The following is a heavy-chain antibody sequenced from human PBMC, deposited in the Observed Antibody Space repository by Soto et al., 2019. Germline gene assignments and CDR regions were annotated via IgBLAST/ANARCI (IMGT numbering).Heavy chain of an antibody. V-gene: IGHV4-30-4*01. J-gene: IGHJ4*02. Sequence: SETLSLTCTVSGGSISSGDYYWSWIRQPPGKGLEWIGYIYYSGSTYYNPSFKSRVTISVDTSKNQFSLKLSSVTAADTAVYYCARGYSYGYSLDHFDYWGQGTLVTVSS. CDR2: IYYSGST. CDR1: GGSISSGDYY. CDR3: ARGYSYGYSLDHFDY. D-gene: IGHD5-18*01.